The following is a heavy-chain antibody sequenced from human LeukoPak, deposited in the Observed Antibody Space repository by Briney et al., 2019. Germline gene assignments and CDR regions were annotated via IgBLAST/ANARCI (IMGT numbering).Heavy chain of an antibody. J-gene: IGHJ6*03. V-gene: IGHV3-64*01. CDR3: ARGVSVNYYYIDV. CDR1: EFTFSSYA. D-gene: IGHD5/OR15-5a*01. Sequence: GGSLRLSCAASEFTFSSYAMHWVRQAPGKGLEYVSAISSNGGSTYYANSVKGRFTISRDNSKNTLYLQMGSLRAEDMAVYYCARGVSVNYYYIDVWGKGTTVTVSS. CDR2: ISSNGGST.